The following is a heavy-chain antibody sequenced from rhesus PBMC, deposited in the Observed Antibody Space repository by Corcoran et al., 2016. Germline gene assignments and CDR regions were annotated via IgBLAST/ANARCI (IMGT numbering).Heavy chain of an antibody. Sequence: QVQLVQSGAEVKKPGTSVKLSCKASGYTFTSYYINWVRQAPGQLLEGMELLTPSKSNTGYAQKFQGRVTMTRDTSTTTAYMELNSLRSEDTAVYYCTRGVAGTQYYFDFWGQGVLVTVSS. CDR1: GYTFTSYY. CDR3: TRGVAGTQYYFDF. D-gene: IGHD1-20*01. J-gene: IGHJ4*01. V-gene: IGHV1-200*01. CDR2: LTPSKSNT.